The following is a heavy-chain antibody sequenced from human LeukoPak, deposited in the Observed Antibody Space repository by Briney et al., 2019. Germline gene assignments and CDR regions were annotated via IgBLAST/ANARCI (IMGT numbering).Heavy chain of an antibody. V-gene: IGHV3-33*01. CDR1: GFTFSSYG. Sequence: GGSLRLSCAASGFTFSSYGMHWVRQAPGKGLEWVAVIWYDGSNKYYADSVKGRFTISRDNAKNSLYLQMNSLRAEDTAVYYCARDNPDYGDYEVYWGQGTLVTVSS. J-gene: IGHJ4*02. CDR3: ARDNPDYGDYEVY. D-gene: IGHD4-17*01. CDR2: IWYDGSNK.